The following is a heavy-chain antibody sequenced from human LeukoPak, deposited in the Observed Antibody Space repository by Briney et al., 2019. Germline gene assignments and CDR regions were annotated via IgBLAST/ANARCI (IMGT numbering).Heavy chain of an antibody. J-gene: IGHJ4*02. D-gene: IGHD3-10*01. CDR1: GFTFSSYG. Sequence: TGGSLRLSCAASGFTFSSYGMHWVRQAPGKGLEWVAFIRYDGSNKYYADSVKGRFTISRDNSKNTLYLQMNSLRAEDTAVYYCAKGVRLTMVRVFDYWGQGTLVTVSS. CDR3: AKGVRLTMVRVFDY. V-gene: IGHV3-30*02. CDR2: IRYDGSNK.